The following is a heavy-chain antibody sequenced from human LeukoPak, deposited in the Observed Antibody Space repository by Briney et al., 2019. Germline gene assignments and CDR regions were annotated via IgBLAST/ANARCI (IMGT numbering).Heavy chain of an antibody. V-gene: IGHV1-18*01. D-gene: IGHD3-22*01. J-gene: IGHJ3*02. CDR1: GYTFTNYG. Sequence: ASVKVSCKASGYTFTNYGMSWVRQAPGQGLEWMGWISAYNGNTKYAQKVQGRVTMTTDTSTSTAYMEMRSLRSDDTAVYYCARDFDPDMYYYDSSAYSGNAFDIWDQGTMVTVSS. CDR2: ISAYNGNT. CDR3: ARDFDPDMYYYDSSAYSGNAFDI.